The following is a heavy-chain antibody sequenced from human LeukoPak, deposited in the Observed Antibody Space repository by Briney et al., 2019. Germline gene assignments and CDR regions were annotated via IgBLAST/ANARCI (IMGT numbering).Heavy chain of an antibody. J-gene: IGHJ4*02. V-gene: IGHV3-21*01. CDR1: GFTFSSYS. CDR3: ARDSGIVATIGFDY. CDR2: ISSSSSYI. Sequence: PGGSLRLSCAASGFTFSSYSMNWVRQAPGKGLEWVSSISSSSSYIYYADSVKGRFTISRDNAKNSLYLQMNGLRAEDTAVYYCARDSGIVATIGFDYWGQGTLVTASS. D-gene: IGHD5-12*01.